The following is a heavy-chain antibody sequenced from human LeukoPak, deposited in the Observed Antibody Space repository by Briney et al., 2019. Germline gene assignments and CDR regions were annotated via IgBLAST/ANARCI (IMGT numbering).Heavy chain of an antibody. V-gene: IGHV1-18*01. J-gene: IGHJ4*02. Sequence: ASVKVSCKASGYTFTSYGISWVRQAPGQGLEWMGWISAYNGNTNYAQKLQGRATMTRDTSTSTVYMELSSLRSEDTAVYYCARDYGASYDSSGYSRLGYWGQGTLVTVSS. D-gene: IGHD3-22*01. CDR3: ARDYGASYDSSGYSRLGY. CDR2: ISAYNGNT. CDR1: GYTFTSYG.